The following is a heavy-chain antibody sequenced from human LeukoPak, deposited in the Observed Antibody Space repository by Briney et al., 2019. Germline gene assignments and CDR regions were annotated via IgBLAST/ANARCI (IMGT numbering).Heavy chain of an antibody. Sequence: GASVNVSCRASGHTFNGYYMHWVPRAPGHAREGMRCINPKSGGTNYAQKFQGRVTITRETSITTAYMELSRLRSDDTAAYYCASLGNCSGGSCLNPWGQGTLVSVSA. D-gene: IGHD2-15*01. V-gene: IGHV1-2*02. CDR1: GHTFNGYY. CDR2: INPKSGGT. CDR3: ASLGNCSGGSCLNP. J-gene: IGHJ5*02.